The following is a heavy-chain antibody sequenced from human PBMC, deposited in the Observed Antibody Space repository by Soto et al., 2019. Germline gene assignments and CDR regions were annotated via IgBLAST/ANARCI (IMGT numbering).Heavy chain of an antibody. CDR1: GGTFSSYA. CDR2: IIPIFGTA. J-gene: IGHJ4*02. Sequence: QVQLVQSGAEVKKPGSSVKVSCKASGGTFSSYAISWVRQAPGQGLEWMGGIIPIFGTANYAQKFQGRVTITADESTSTAYRELSSLRSEDTAVYYCAREEYDSSGYGVGDYWGQGTLVTVSS. V-gene: IGHV1-69*12. CDR3: AREEYDSSGYGVGDY. D-gene: IGHD3-22*01.